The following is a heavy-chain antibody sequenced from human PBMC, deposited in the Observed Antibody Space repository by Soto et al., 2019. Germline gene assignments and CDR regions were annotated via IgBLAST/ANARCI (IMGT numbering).Heavy chain of an antibody. D-gene: IGHD6-25*01. V-gene: IGHV4-31*03. J-gene: IGHJ4*02. Sequence: SETLSLTCTVSGGSISSVGYFWTWIRQHPAKGLEWIGHISYSGSTYFIPSLRSRLSMSVDTSKNQFSLNLTSVTVADTALYYCARLNSGWHQTFASWGQGTLVTVS. CDR3: ARLNSGWHQTFAS. CDR2: ISYSGST. CDR1: GGSISSVGYF.